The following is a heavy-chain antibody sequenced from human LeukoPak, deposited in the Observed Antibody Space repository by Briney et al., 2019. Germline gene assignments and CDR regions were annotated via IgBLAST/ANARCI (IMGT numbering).Heavy chain of an antibody. CDR3: ARDLSGVGATTYFDY. V-gene: IGHV3-33*01. D-gene: IGHD1-26*01. CDR2: IWYDGSNK. Sequence: GGSLRLSCAASGFTFSSYGMHWVRQAPGKGLEWVAVIWYDGSNKYYADSVKGRFTISRDNSKNTLYLQMNSLRAEDTAVYYCARDLSGVGATTYFDYWGQGTLVTVSS. CDR1: GFTFSSYG. J-gene: IGHJ4*02.